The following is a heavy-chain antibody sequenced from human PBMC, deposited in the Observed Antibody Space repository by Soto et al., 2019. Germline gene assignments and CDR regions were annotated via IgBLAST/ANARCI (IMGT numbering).Heavy chain of an antibody. V-gene: IGHV4-59*08. CDR1: GGSISSYY. Sequence: QVQLQESGPGLVKPSETLSLICTVSGGSISSYYWSWIRQPPGKGLEWIGYIYYSGSTNYNPSLKSRVTISVDTSKNQFSLKLSSVTAADTAVYYCARSPDAFDIWGQGTMVTVSS. CDR2: IYYSGST. J-gene: IGHJ3*02. CDR3: ARSPDAFDI.